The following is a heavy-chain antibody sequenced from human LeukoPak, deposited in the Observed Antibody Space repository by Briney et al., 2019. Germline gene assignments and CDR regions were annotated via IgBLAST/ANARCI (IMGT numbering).Heavy chain of an antibody. CDR1: VYTFTGYY. J-gene: IGHJ5*02. V-gene: IGHV1-2*02. CDR2: INPNSGGT. Sequence: ASVKVSCKASVYTFTGYYVRWVRQAPGQGLEWMAWINPNSGGTNCAQKFQGKVTMTRDTSISTGYMEMSRARSADTAVYYSARRGKMRPWKNWFDPWGQGTLVTV. D-gene: IGHD1-1*01. CDR3: ARRGKMRPWKNWFDP.